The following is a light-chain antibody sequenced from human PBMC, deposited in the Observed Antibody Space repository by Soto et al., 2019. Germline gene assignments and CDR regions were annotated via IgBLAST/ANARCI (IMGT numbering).Light chain of an antibody. V-gene: IGLV1-51*02. CDR2: ENS. CDR1: SSNIGSNE. J-gene: IGLJ1*01. Sequence: QSVLTQPPSVSAAPGQKVTISCSGNSSNIGSNEVSWYQQLPGKAPKLLIYENSQRPSGIPDRFSGSKSGTSATLGITGLQTGDEADYYCGTWDSSLIALFGTGTKVTVL. CDR3: GTWDSSLIAL.